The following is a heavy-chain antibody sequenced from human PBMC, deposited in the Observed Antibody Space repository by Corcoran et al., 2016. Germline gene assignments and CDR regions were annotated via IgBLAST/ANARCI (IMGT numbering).Heavy chain of an antibody. CDR2: IDPSDSYT. CDR3: ARQATIVGVVTYGMDV. CDR1: GYSFTSYW. J-gene: IGHJ6*02. V-gene: IGHV5-10-1*03. D-gene: IGHD3-3*01. Sequence: EVQLVQSGAEVKKPGESLRISCKGSGYSFTSYWISWVRQMPGKGLEWMGRIDPSDSYTNYSPSFQGHVTISADKSISTAYLQWSSLKASDTAMYYCARQATIVGVVTYGMDVWGQGTTVTVSS.